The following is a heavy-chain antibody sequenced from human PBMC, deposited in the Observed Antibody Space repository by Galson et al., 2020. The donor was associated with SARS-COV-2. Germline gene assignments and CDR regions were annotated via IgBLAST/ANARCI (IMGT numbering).Heavy chain of an antibody. Sequence: SVKVSCKASGEIFSSYAISWVRQAPGQGLEWMGGIISIFGKTNYAQKFQDRVTISADESTSTIYMELSSLRSDDTAVYYCARSGTHVVQGVIDDYWGQGTLVTITS. J-gene: IGHJ4*02. CDR3: ARSGTHVVQGVIDDY. CDR2: IISIFGKT. CDR1: GEIFSSYA. D-gene: IGHD3-10*01. V-gene: IGHV1-69*13.